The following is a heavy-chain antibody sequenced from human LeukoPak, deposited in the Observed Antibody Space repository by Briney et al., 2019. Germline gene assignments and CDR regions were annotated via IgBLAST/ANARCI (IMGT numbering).Heavy chain of an antibody. CDR1: GGPISSPNHF. Sequence: SETLSLTXTVSGGPISSPNHFWGWVRQPPGKGLEWIGSVYYGGSTYSNPSLKSRVTMSADTSKNQFSLTLSSVTAADTAVYYCARVVAGTKDFQHWGQGTLVTVSS. D-gene: IGHD6-19*01. J-gene: IGHJ1*01. CDR3: ARVVAGTKDFQH. CDR2: VYYGGST. V-gene: IGHV4-39*01.